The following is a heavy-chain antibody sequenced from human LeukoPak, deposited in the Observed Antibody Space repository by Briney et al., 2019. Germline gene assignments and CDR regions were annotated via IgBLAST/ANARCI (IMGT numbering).Heavy chain of an antibody. J-gene: IGHJ6*02. D-gene: IGHD2-2*01. CDR3: AKDTRRGYCSSTSCYRPDYYYYYGMDV. Sequence: GGSLRLSGAASGFTFDDYAMHWVRQAPGKGLEWVSGISWNSGSIGYADSVKGRFTISRDNAKNSLYLQMNSLRAEDTALYYCAKDTRRGYCSSTSCYRPDYYYYYGMDVWGQGTTVTVSS. CDR2: ISWNSGSI. V-gene: IGHV3-9*01. CDR1: GFTFDDYA.